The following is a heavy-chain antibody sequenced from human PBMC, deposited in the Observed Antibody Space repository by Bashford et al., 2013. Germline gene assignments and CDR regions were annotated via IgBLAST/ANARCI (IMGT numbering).Heavy chain of an antibody. V-gene: IGHV3-21*01. Sequence: GSLRLSCAASGFTFSSYSMNWVRQAPGKGLEWVSSISSSSSYIYYADSVKGRFTISRDNAKNSLYLQMNSLRAEDTAVYYCARDSTTPTSRSNWFDPWGQGTLVTVSS. CDR1: GFTFSSYS. CDR3: ARDSTTPTSRSNWFDP. CDR2: ISSSSSYI. D-gene: IGHD4-17*01. J-gene: IGHJ5*02.